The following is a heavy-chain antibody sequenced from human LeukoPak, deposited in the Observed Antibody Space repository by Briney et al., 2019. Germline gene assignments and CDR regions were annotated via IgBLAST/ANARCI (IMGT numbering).Heavy chain of an antibody. V-gene: IGHV3-23*01. D-gene: IGHD2-15*01. CDR2: ISGNGGST. CDR1: GFTFSSYA. Sequence: GGSLRLSCAASGFTFSSYAMNWVRQAPGKGLEWVSGISGNGGSTYYADSVKGRFTISRDNSKNTLYLQMNSLRAEDTAVYYCARDFSEDRAFDIWGQGTMVTVSS. J-gene: IGHJ3*02. CDR3: ARDFSEDRAFDI.